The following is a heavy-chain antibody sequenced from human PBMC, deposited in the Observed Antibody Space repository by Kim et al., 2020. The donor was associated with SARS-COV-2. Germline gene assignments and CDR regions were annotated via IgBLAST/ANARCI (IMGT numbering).Heavy chain of an antibody. V-gene: IGHV3-30*04. CDR1: GFTFSSYA. CDR3: ARGFRDYYDSSGSPLGAFDI. Sequence: GGSLRLSCAASGFTFSSYAMHWVRQAPGKGLEWVAVISYDGSNKYYADSVKGRFTISRDNSKNTLYLQMNSLRAEDTAVYYCARGFRDYYDSSGSPLGAFDIWGQGTMVTVSS. D-gene: IGHD3-22*01. J-gene: IGHJ3*02. CDR2: ISYDGSNK.